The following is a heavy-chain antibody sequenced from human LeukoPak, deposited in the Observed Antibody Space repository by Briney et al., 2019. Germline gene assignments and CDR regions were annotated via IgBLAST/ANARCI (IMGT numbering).Heavy chain of an antibody. D-gene: IGHD3-16*02. CDR1: GFTFITYD. J-gene: IGHJ4*02. CDR2: VWYDASKN. CDR3: ARKGYSGSYRYYFDL. Sequence: PGGSLRLSCAASGFTFITYDMHWVRQAPGKGLEWVALVWYDASKNYYADSVKGRFTISRDNSKNTLYLQMNSLRAEDTAIYYCARKGYSGSYRYYFDLWGQGTLVTVSS. V-gene: IGHV3-33*08.